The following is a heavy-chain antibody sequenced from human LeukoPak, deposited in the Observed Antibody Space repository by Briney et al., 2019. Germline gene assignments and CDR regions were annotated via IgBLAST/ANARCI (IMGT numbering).Heavy chain of an antibody. V-gene: IGHV3-23*01. D-gene: IGHD3-22*01. CDR2: ISGSGRTT. J-gene: IGHJ4*02. CDR3: AKFMFSGYRGY. Sequence: GGSLRLSCAASGLTFSTYTMSWLRQAPGKGLEWVSAISGSGRTTYYADSVKGRFTISRDSSKNTLNLQMNSLSAEDTAVYFCAKFMFSGYRGYWGQGTLVTVSS. CDR1: GLTFSTYT.